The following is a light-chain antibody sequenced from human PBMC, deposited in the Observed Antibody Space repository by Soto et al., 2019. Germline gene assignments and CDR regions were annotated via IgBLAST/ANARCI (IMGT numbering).Light chain of an antibody. CDR2: DAS. CDR1: QSIYRW. J-gene: IGKJ1*01. Sequence: DIQMTQSPSTLSASVGDRVTITCRASQSIYRWLAWYQQRPGKAPKLLIYDASTLESGVPSRFSGSGSGTEFTLTISSLQPDDFATYYCQQYSSYSLWTFGQGTKVDIK. V-gene: IGKV1-5*01. CDR3: QQYSSYSLWT.